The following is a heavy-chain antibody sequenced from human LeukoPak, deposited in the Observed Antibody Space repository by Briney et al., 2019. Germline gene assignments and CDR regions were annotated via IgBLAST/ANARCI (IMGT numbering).Heavy chain of an antibody. CDR1: GGSFSGYY. CDR3: ASGARYFDL. V-gene: IGHV4-34*01. CDR2: INHSGST. Sequence: SETLSLTCAVYGGSFSGYYWSWIRQPPGKGLEWIGEINHSGSTNYNPSLKSRVTISVDTSKNQFSLKLSSVTAADTAVYYCASGARYFDLWGRGTLVTVSS. J-gene: IGHJ2*01.